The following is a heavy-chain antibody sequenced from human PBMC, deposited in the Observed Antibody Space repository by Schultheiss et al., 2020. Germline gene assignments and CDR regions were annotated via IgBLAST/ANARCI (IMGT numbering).Heavy chain of an antibody. D-gene: IGHD3-10*01. Sequence: SETLSLTCTVSGGSISSGGYYWSWIRQPPGKGLEWIGYIYYSGSTYYNPSLKSRVTISVDTSKNQFSLKLSSVTAADTAVYYCARIRGDNWFDPWGQGTLVTVSS. CDR1: GGSISSGGYY. V-gene: IGHV4-30-4*08. J-gene: IGHJ5*02. CDR2: IYYSGST. CDR3: ARIRGDNWFDP.